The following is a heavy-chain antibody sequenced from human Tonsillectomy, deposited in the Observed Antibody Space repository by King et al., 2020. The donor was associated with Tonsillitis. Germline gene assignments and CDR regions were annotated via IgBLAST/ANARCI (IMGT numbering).Heavy chain of an antibody. V-gene: IGHV3-9*01. CDR2: ISWNSGSI. J-gene: IGHJ6*02. CDR3: AARRVCSSPSCYDGHYYGMDV. Sequence: VQLVESGGGLVQPGRSLRLSCAASGFPFDDYAMHWVRQAPGKGLEWVSGISWNSGSIGYAESVKGRFTISRDNAKNSLYLQMNSLGAEDTALYYCAARRVCSSPSCYDGHYYGMDVWGQGTPVTVFS. CDR1: GFPFDDYA. D-gene: IGHD2-2*01.